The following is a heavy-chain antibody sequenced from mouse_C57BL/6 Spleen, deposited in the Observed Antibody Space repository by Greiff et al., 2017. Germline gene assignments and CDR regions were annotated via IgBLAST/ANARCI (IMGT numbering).Heavy chain of an antibody. V-gene: IGHV1-82*01. CDR2: IYPGDGDT. CDR3: AREDYAMGD. J-gene: IGHJ4*01. CDR1: GYAFSSSW. Sequence: QVQLQQSGPELVKPGASVKISCKASGYAFSSSWMNWVKQRPGQGLEWIGRIYPGDGDTNYNGKFKGKATLTADKSSSTAYMQLSSLTSENSAVYFCAREDYAMGDWGQGTSVTVSS.